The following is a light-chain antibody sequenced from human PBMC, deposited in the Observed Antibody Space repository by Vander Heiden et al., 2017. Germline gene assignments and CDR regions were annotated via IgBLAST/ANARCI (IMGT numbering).Light chain of an antibody. V-gene: IGLV2-14*03. J-gene: IGLJ2*01. CDR3: SSYTSSSTLVV. Sequence: QSALTHPPSVSGSPGQPITISCTGTSSDVGGYNYVSWYQQHPGKAPKLMIYDVSNRPSGVSNRFSGSKSGNTASLTISGLQAEDEADYYCSSYTSSSTLVVFGGGTKLTVL. CDR2: DVS. CDR1: SSDVGGYNY.